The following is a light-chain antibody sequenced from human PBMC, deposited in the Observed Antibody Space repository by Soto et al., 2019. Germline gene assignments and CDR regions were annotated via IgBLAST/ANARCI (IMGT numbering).Light chain of an antibody. CDR1: QSINSW. CDR2: KAS. Sequence: DIQMTQSPSTLSASVGDRVTITCRASQSINSWLAWYQQKPGKPPKLLISKASSLESGVPSRFSGSGSGTEFTLTISSLQPDDFATYYCQQYNTYWTFGQGTKVDIK. CDR3: QQYNTYWT. J-gene: IGKJ1*01. V-gene: IGKV1-5*03.